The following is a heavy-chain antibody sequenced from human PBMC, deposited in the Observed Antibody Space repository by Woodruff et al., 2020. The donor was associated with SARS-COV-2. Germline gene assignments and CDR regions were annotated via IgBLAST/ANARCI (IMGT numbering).Heavy chain of an antibody. Sequence: APGKGLEWVSAIGGRVTNTYYADSVRGRFTISRDNSKNTLYLQMNTLRAEDTALYYCAKDLGVGGGSVFDYWGQGTLVTVSS. J-gene: IGHJ4*02. V-gene: IGHV3-23*01. D-gene: IGHD3-10*01. CDR3: AKDLGVGGGSVFDY. CDR2: IGGRVTNT.